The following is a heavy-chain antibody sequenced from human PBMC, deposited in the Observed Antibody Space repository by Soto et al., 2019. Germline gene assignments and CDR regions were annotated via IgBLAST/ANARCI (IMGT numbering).Heavy chain of an antibody. CDR3: AISSWFSIDF. CDR1: SDSVSTADW. Sequence: ETLSLTCAVSSDSVSTADWWSWVRQPPGKGLEWIGEIYHSGSTNYNPSLKSRVTISVDKSRNQFSLELSSVTAADTSVYYCAISSWFSIDFWGQGALVTVSS. D-gene: IGHD6-13*01. V-gene: IGHV4-4*02. J-gene: IGHJ4*02. CDR2: IYHSGST.